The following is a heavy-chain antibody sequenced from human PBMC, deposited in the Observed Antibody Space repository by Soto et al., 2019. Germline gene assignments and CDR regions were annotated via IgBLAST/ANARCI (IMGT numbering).Heavy chain of an antibody. Sequence: SETLSLTCTVSGGSIRTYYWSWIRQPPGRGLEWIGSIAYSGKSYYNPSLKSRVTMSVDTSNNQFSLKLSSVTAADTAVYYGATTRGGVAALAYWGKGTLVTVSS. CDR3: ATTRGGVAALAY. J-gene: IGHJ4*02. D-gene: IGHD1-1*01. CDR2: IAYSGKS. V-gene: IGHV4-59*04. CDR1: GGSIRTYY.